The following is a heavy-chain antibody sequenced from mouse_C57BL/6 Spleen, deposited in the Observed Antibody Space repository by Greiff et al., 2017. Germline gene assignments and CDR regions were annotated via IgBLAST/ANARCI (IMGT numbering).Heavy chain of an antibody. J-gene: IGHJ3*01. CDR1: GYTFTSYW. D-gene: IGHD2-4*01. CDR2: IHPNSGST. V-gene: IGHV1-64*01. Sequence: QVQLKESGAELVKPGASVKLSCKASGYTFTSYWMHWVKQRPGQGLEWIGMIHPNSGSTNYNKKFKSKATLTVDKTSSTAYTQLSSLTSEDSAVDYCEDYDYDEVPYWGQGTLVTVSA. CDR3: EDYDYDEVPY.